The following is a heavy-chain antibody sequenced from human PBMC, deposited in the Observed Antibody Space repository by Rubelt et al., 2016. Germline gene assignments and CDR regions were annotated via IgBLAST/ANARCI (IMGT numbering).Heavy chain of an antibody. V-gene: IGHV1-18*01. D-gene: IGHD3-3*01. Sequence: QVQLVQSGAEVKKPGASVKVSCKASGYTFTSYGISWVRQAPGQGLEWMGWISAYNGNTNLVHKLQGSVPCVTDTSTSTADMELRSLRADDTAVYYCARVVYDLGPYGMDVWGQGTTVTVSS. J-gene: IGHJ6*02. CDR2: ISAYNGNT. CDR3: ARVVYDLGPYGMDV. CDR1: GYTFTSYG.